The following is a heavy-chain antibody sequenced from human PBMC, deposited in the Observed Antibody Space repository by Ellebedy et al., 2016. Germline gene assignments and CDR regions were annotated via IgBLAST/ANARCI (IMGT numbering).Heavy chain of an antibody. CDR3: AKGLTYYDFWSGSDY. J-gene: IGHJ4*02. CDR2: ISGSGGST. Sequence: GESLKISXAASGFTFSSYAMSWVRQAPGKGLEWVSAISGSGGSTYYADSVKGRFTISRDNAKNSLYLQMNSLRAEDTAVYYCAKGLTYYDFWSGSDYWGQGTLVTVSS. V-gene: IGHV3-23*01. D-gene: IGHD3-3*01. CDR1: GFTFSSYA.